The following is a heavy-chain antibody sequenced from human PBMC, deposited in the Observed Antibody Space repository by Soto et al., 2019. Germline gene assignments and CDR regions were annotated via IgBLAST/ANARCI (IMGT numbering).Heavy chain of an antibody. CDR3: ARILWSGYYYYYGMDV. CDR1: GFSLSTSGMW. D-gene: IGHD3-3*01. V-gene: IGHV2-70*01. Sequence: SGPTLVNPTQTLTLTCTFSGFSLSTSGMWVSWSRQPPGKALEWLALIDWDDDKYYSTSLKTRLTISKDTSKNQVVLTMTNMDPVDTATYYCARILWSGYYYYYGMDVWGQGTTVTVSS. CDR2: IDWDDDK. J-gene: IGHJ6*02.